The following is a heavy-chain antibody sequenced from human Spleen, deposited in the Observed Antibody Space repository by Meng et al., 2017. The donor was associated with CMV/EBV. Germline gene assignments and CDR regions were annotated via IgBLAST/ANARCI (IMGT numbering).Heavy chain of an antibody. CDR3: AKSFQLPLDALDI. Sequence: GGSLRLSCAASGFTFNNYAMDWVRQAPGKGLEWVSLIYSGGTDAEYADSVKGRFTISRDDSRNTLYLQMNSRRVEDTAIYYCAKSFQLPLDALDIWGQGTVVTVSS. CDR2: IYSGGTDA. J-gene: IGHJ3*02. D-gene: IGHD2-2*01. V-gene: IGHV3-23*03. CDR1: GFTFNNYA.